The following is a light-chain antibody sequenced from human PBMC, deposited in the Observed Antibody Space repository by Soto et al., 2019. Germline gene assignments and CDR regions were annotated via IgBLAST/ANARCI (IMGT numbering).Light chain of an antibody. CDR1: QSVSSN. CDR3: QQYNNWPET. V-gene: IGKV3-15*01. J-gene: IGKJ1*01. CDR2: GAS. Sequence: ELVMTHSPSTLSVSPGERATLSCRASQSVSSNLAWYQQKPGQAPRLLIYGASTGATGIPARFSGSGSGTEFTLTISSLQSEDFAVYYCQQYNNWPETFGQGTKVDIK.